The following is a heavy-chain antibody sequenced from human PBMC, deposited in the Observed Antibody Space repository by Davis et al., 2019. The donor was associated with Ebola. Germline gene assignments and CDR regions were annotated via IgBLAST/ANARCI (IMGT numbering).Heavy chain of an antibody. V-gene: IGHV3-33*08. Sequence: SLKISCAASGFSFSSYAMHWVRQAPGKGLQWVAVIWDDGSNKYYADSVKGRFTISRDNSKNTLYLQMNSLRAEDTAVYYCATTPQYSSGQNKPFDYWGQGTLVTVSS. J-gene: IGHJ4*02. CDR1: GFSFSSYA. D-gene: IGHD6-19*01. CDR3: ATTPQYSSGQNKPFDY. CDR2: IWDDGSNK.